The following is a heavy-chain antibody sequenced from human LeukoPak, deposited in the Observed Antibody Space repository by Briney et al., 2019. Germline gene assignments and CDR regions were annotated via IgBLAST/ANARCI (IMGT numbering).Heavy chain of an antibody. CDR1: GGTLSDYA. CDR3: ARDLHKGYYYYMDV. V-gene: IGHV1-69*05. Sequence: ASVKVSCKASGGTLSDYAISWVRQAPGQGLEWMGRIIPIFGTANYAQKFQGRVTITTDESTSTAYMELSSLRSEDTAVYYCARDLHKGYYYYMDVWGKGTTVTVSS. CDR2: IIPIFGTA. J-gene: IGHJ6*03.